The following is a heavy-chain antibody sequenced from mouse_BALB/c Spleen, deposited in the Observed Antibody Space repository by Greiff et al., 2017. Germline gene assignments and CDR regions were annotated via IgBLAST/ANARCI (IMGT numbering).Heavy chain of an antibody. CDR2: INPSTGYT. J-gene: IGHJ1*01. V-gene: IGHV1-7*01. D-gene: IGHD1-3*01. Sequence: VQLQESGAELAKPGASVKMSCKASGYTFTSYWMHWVKQRPGQGLEWIGYINPSTGYTEYNQKFKDKATLTADKSSSTAYMQLSSLTSEDSAVYYCATGSSYCYFDVWGAGTTVTVSS. CDR1: GYTFTSYW. CDR3: ATGSSYCYFDV.